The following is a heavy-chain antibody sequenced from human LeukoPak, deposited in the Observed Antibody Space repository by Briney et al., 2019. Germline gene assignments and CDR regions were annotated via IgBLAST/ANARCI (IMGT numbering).Heavy chain of an antibody. D-gene: IGHD6-13*01. J-gene: IGHJ4*02. CDR1: GGSISSGDYY. Sequence: SETLSLTCTVSGGSISSGDYYWSWIRQPPGKGLEWIGYIYYSGSTYYNPSLKSRVTISVDTSKNQLSLMLSSVTAADTAVYYCARVGGIAADGTFPFDYWGQGTLVNASS. V-gene: IGHV4-30-4*01. CDR3: ARVGGIAADGTFPFDY. CDR2: IYYSGST.